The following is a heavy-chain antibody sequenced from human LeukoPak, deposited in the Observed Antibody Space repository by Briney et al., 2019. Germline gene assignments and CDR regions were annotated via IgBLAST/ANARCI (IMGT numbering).Heavy chain of an antibody. Sequence: ASVKVSCKASGYTFTGYYMHWVRQAPGQGLEWMGWINPNSGGTNYAQKFQGRVTMTRDTSISTAYMELSRLRSDDTAVYYCARVSSDYDILTGYSNDAFDIWGQGTMVTVSS. CDR1: GYTFTGYY. D-gene: IGHD3-9*01. CDR2: INPNSGGT. J-gene: IGHJ3*02. CDR3: ARVSSDYDILTGYSNDAFDI. V-gene: IGHV1-2*02.